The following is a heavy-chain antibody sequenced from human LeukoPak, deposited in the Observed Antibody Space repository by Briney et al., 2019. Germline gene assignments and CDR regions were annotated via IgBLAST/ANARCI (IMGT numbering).Heavy chain of an antibody. D-gene: IGHD6-13*01. CDR2: IYTSGST. CDR1: GGSISSYY. J-gene: IGHJ5*02. Sequence: SETLSLTCTVSGGSISSYYWSWIRQPAGKGLEWIGRIYTSGSTNYNPSLKRRVTMSVDTSKNQFSLKLSSVTAADTAVYYCARDSSSWGDNWFDPWGQGTLVTVSS. V-gene: IGHV4-4*07. CDR3: ARDSSSWGDNWFDP.